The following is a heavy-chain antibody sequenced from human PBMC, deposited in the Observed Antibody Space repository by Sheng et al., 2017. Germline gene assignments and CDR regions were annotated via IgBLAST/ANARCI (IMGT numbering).Heavy chain of an antibody. Sequence: QVQLVQSGAEVKKPGSSVKVSCKASGGTFSSYAISWVRQAPGQGLEWMGGIIPILGIANYAQKFQGRVTITADKSTSTAYMELSSLRSEDTAVYYCARLTIFGVAQSGGFDPWGQGTLVTVSS. CDR1: GGTFSSYA. D-gene: IGHD3-3*01. CDR3: ARLTIFGVAQSGGFDP. J-gene: IGHJ5*02. CDR2: IIPILGIA. V-gene: IGHV1-69*04.